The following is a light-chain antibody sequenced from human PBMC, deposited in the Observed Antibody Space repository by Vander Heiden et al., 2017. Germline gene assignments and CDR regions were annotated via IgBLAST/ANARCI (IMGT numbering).Light chain of an antibody. Sequence: EIVLTQSPGTLSLSPGEGATLACRASQSVSSSYIAWYQQRPGQAPRLIIYSASSRATGIPDRFSGSGYGTDFTLTISRLESEDFAVYYCHHFGSSPHRTFGGGTKVEI. CDR3: HHFGSSPHRT. CDR2: SAS. J-gene: IGKJ4*01. CDR1: QSVSSSY. V-gene: IGKV3-20*01.